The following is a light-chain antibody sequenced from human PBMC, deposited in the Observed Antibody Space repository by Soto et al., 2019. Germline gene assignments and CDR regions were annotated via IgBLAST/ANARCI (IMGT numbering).Light chain of an antibody. Sequence: QSVLTQPPSASGTPGQRVTISCSGSSSNIGSNNVNWYQQLPGTAPKLLIYSNNQRPSWVPVRFSGSKSGTSASLTISGLQSEDEADYYCAAWDDSLNGYVVFGGGTKLTVL. V-gene: IGLV1-44*01. CDR3: AAWDDSLNGYVV. J-gene: IGLJ2*01. CDR1: SSNIGSNN. CDR2: SNN.